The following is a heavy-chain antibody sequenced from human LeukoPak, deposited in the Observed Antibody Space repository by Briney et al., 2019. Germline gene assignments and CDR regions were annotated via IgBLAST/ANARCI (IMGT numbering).Heavy chain of an antibody. V-gene: IGHV3-30*02. CDR1: GFTFSSYG. CDR3: AKVEMSVGATGRFDY. Sequence: PGGSLRLSCAASGFTFSSYGMHWVSQAPGKGLEWVAFIRYDGSNKYYADSVKGRFTISRDNSKNTLYLQMNSLRAEDTAVYYCAKVEMSVGATGRFDYWGQGTLVTVSS. CDR2: IRYDGSNK. D-gene: IGHD1-26*01. J-gene: IGHJ4*02.